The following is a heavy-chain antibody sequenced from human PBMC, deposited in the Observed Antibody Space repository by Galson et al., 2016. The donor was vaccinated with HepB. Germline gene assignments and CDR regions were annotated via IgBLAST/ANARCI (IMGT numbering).Heavy chain of an antibody. Sequence: SETLSLTCTVSGGSISNYYWSWIRQSPGKGLEWIGFIYYSGSTNYNPSLKSRVTISVDTSKNQFSLKLSSVTAADTAVYYCGRGPERGAFDIWGQGTMGTVSS. CDR3: GRGPERGAFDI. CDR1: GGSISNYY. J-gene: IGHJ3*02. CDR2: IYYSGST. D-gene: IGHD1-14*01. V-gene: IGHV4-59*01.